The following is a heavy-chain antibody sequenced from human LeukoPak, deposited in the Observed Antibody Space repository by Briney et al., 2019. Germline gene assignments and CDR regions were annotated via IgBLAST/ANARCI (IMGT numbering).Heavy chain of an antibody. J-gene: IGHJ4*02. D-gene: IGHD3-22*01. V-gene: IGHV3-23*01. CDR1: EFTFNHYA. CDR3: AKSAYYDSSGFYREYYFEH. Sequence: GGSLRLSCAASEFTFNHYAMSWVRQAPGKGLEWVSSISGGGGSTYYADSVKGRFTISRDNSKNTLFLQMSSLTAGDTAGYYCAKSAYYDSSGFYREYYFEHWGQGILVTVSS. CDR2: ISGGGGST.